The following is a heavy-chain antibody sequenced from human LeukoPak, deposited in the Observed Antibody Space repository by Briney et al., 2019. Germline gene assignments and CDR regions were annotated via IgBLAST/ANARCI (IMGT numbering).Heavy chain of an antibody. Sequence: GGSLRLSCAASGFTFSGYALSWVRQAPGKGLEWVSGISGSGGSTYYADSVKGRFTISRDSSKNTLYLQMNSLSAEDTAVYYCAKEGTYYYDSSGYFNPSYYYYMDVWGKGTTVTVSS. CDR2: ISGSGGST. D-gene: IGHD3-22*01. CDR1: GFTFSGYA. CDR3: AKEGTYYYDSSGYFNPSYYYYMDV. J-gene: IGHJ6*03. V-gene: IGHV3-23*01.